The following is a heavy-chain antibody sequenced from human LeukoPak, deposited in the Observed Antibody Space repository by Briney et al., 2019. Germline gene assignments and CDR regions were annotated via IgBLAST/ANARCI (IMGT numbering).Heavy chain of an antibody. V-gene: IGHV4-59*01. CDR1: GGSISSYY. CDR2: IYYSGST. CDR3: ARSITMIVVVPSI. Sequence: PSETLSLTCTVSGGSISSYYWSWIRQPPGKGLEWIGYIYYSGSTNYNPSLKSRVTISVDTSKNQFSLKLSSVTAADTAVYYCARSITMIVVVPSIWGQGTMVTVSS. D-gene: IGHD3-22*01. J-gene: IGHJ3*02.